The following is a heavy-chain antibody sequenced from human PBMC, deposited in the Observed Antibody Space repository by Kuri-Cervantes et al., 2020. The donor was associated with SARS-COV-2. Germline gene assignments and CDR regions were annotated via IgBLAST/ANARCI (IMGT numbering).Heavy chain of an antibody. CDR1: GFTFSSYA. Sequence: GESLKISCAASGFTFSSYAMSWVRQAPGKGLEWVSAISGSGGSTYYADSVKGRFTISRDNSKNTLYLQMNSLRAEVTAVYYCAKYKGRVDGYKEGWFDPWGQGTLVTVSS. D-gene: IGHD5-24*01. V-gene: IGHV3-23*01. CDR3: AKYKGRVDGYKEGWFDP. J-gene: IGHJ5*02. CDR2: ISGSGGST.